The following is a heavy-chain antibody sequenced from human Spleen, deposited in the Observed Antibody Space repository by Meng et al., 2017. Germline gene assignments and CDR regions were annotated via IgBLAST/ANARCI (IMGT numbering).Heavy chain of an antibody. Sequence: GESLKISCAASGFTFSTAWMNWVRQAPGKGLEWVGRIKSTTDGGTTDYAAPVKGRFFISRDDSENTLNLQMNSLKTEDTAVYYCTTEEWGIDVWGQGTTVTVSS. V-gene: IGHV3-15*01. D-gene: IGHD2-8*01. CDR1: GFTFSTAW. CDR2: IKSTTDGGTT. CDR3: TTEEWGIDV. J-gene: IGHJ6*02.